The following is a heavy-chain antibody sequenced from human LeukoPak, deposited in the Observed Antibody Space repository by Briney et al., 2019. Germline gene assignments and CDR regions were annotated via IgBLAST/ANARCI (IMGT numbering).Heavy chain of an antibody. Sequence: GGSLRLSCAASGFTFSTYSMNWVRQAPGKGLEWVAYISRSSSSKHYADSVKGRFTISRDSAKNSLYLQMNSLRDEDTAVYYCVREDPSEYGSIDYWGQGTLVTVSS. J-gene: IGHJ4*02. CDR2: ISRSSSSK. CDR3: VREDPSEYGSIDY. D-gene: IGHD3-10*01. CDR1: GFTFSTYS. V-gene: IGHV3-48*02.